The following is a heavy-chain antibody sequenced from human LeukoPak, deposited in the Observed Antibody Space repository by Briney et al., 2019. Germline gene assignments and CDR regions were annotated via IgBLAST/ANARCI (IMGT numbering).Heavy chain of an antibody. J-gene: IGHJ5*02. CDR2: IYYSGST. Sequence: GSLRLSCAASGFTFSTYPMHWVRQAPGKGLEWIGYIYYSGSTNYNPSLKSRVTISVDTSKNQFSLKLSSVTAADTAVYYCAREGRVTMVRGLTNWFDPWGQGTLVTVSS. CDR3: AREGRVTMVRGLTNWFDP. CDR1: GFTFSTYP. V-gene: IGHV4-59*01. D-gene: IGHD3-10*01.